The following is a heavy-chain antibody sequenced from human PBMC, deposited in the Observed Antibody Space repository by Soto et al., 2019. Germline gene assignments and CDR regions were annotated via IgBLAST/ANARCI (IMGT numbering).Heavy chain of an antibody. CDR3: ARDSGHYQRNYGMDV. V-gene: IGHV4-4*07. CDR2: NYTSGNT. Sequence: PSETLSLTCTVSGGSISNYYWSWIRQPAGKGLEWIGRNYTSGNTNYNPSLKGRVTMSVDMSKNQFSLNLRSVTAADTAVYYCARDSGHYQRNYGMDVWGQGTTVTVSS. J-gene: IGHJ6*02. CDR1: GGSISNYY. D-gene: IGHD2-2*01.